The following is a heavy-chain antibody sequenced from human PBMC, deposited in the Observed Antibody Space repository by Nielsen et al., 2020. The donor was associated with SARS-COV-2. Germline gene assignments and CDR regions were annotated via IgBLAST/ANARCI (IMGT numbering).Heavy chain of an antibody. D-gene: IGHD3-16*02. Sequence: ASVKVSCKASGYSSTDFHIHWVRQAPGQTLEWMGLIQVGSGNTKYSPKFHDRVTFTSDTSATTALMELSSLKSEDTAVYFCVIVTAALAFDPWGQGTLVTVSS. CDR2: IQVGSGNT. CDR1: GYSSTDFH. CDR3: VIVTAALAFDP. V-gene: IGHV1-3*01. J-gene: IGHJ5*02.